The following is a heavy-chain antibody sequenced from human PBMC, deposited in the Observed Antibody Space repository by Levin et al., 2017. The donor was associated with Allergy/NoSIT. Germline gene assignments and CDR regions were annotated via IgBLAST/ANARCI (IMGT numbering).Heavy chain of an antibody. V-gene: IGHV3-9*01. D-gene: IGHD3-10*01. CDR2: ISWNSGSI. Sequence: SLKISCAASGFTFDDYAMHRVRQAPGKGLEWVSGISWNSGSIGYADSVKGRFTISGDNAKNSLYLQMNSLRTEDTALYYCARDNIGLPDAFDIWGQGTMVIVSS. CDR3: ARDNIGLPDAFDI. CDR1: GFTFDDYA. J-gene: IGHJ3*02.